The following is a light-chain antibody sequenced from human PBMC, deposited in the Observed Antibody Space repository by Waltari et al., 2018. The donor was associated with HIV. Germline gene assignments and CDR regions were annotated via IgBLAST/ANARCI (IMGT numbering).Light chain of an antibody. CDR2: RNV. V-gene: IGLV1-47*01. Sequence: QSVLTQPPSASGTPGQRVTISCSGSNSNIGTNYVYWYQQLPATTPKLLIYRNVQRPSGVPDRFSGSKSGTSASLAISGLRSEDEAAYYCAAWDDILSGLVFGGGTKLTVL. CDR1: NSNIGTNY. CDR3: AAWDDILSGLV. J-gene: IGLJ3*02.